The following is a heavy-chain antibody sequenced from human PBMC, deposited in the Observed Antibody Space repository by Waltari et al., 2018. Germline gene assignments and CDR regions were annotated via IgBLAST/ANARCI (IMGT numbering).Heavy chain of an antibody. CDR3: ARAPRPMTTVTRYNDLDYYHYMDV. CDR1: GASMSRYF. Sequence: QVQLQESGPGLVRPSETLSLTCTVSGASMSRYFWSWIRQPAGKGLEWIGRIYSDGRTNYNPSLKSRVTMSLDTSNNQCSLKLSSVTAADTAVYYCARAPRPMTTVTRYNDLDYYHYMDVWGKGTTVTVSS. CDR2: IYSDGRT. D-gene: IGHD4-17*01. V-gene: IGHV4-4*07. J-gene: IGHJ6*03.